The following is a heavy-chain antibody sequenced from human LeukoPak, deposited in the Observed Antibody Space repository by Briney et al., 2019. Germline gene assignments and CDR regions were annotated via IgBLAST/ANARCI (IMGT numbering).Heavy chain of an antibody. CDR1: GFTFSTYA. V-gene: IGHV3-30*04. CDR2: ISYDETNK. CDR3: ARGPRSAYSHVNY. Sequence: GRTLRLSCAASGFTFSTYAMHWVRQAPGKGLEWVAVISYDETNKYYADSVKGRFTISRDNSKNMLYLQMNSLRAEDTAVYYWARGPRSAYSHVNYWGEGILVTVSS. D-gene: IGHD4-11*01. J-gene: IGHJ4*02.